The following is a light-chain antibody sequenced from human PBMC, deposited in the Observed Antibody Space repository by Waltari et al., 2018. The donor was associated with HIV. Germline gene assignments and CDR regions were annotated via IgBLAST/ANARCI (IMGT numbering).Light chain of an antibody. CDR2: DVT. CDR1: SDDVGYYTY. J-gene: IGLJ3*02. Sequence: QSALTQPASVSGSPGQSIGISCTGTSDDVGYYTYVSWYEQHPGKVPKLVIYDVTSRPSGVSNRFSGSKSGNTASLTISGLRADDEADYYCSSYVGSSTSWLFGGGTKLTV. V-gene: IGLV2-14*03. CDR3: SSYVGSSTSWL.